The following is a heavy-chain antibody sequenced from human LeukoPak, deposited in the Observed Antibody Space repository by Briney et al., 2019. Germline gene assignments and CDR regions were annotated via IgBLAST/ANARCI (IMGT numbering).Heavy chain of an antibody. CDR1: GGTFSSYA. J-gene: IGHJ6*02. V-gene: IGHV1-69*13. Sequence: SVKVSCKASGGTFSSYAISWVRQAPGQRLEWMGGIIPIFGTANYAQKFQGRVTITADESTSTAYMELSSLRSEGTAVYYCARDAWAGGSSGNYYYYGMDVWSQGTTVTVS. CDR3: ARDAWAGGSSGNYYYYGMDV. D-gene: IGHD6-6*01. CDR2: IIPIFGTA.